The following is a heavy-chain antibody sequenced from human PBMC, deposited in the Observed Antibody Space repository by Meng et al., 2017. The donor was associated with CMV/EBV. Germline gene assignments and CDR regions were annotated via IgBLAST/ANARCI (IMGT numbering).Heavy chain of an antibody. CDR2: IYTSGST. V-gene: IGHV4-4*07. CDR3: AREDIVVVPAARGFDY. CDR1: GGSISSYY. D-gene: IGHD2-2*01. Sequence: VQLQESGPGLVKPSETLSLTCTVSGGSISSYYWSWLRQPAGKGLEWIGRIYTSGSTNYNPSLKSRVTMSVDTSKNQFSLKLSSVTAADTAVYYCAREDIVVVPAARGFDYWGQGTLVTVSS. J-gene: IGHJ4*02.